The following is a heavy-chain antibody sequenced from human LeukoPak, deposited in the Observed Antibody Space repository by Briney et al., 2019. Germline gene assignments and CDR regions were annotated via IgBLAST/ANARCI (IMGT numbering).Heavy chain of an antibody. Sequence: SQTLSLTCTVSGGSISSGGYYWSWIRQPPGKGLEWIGYIYHSGSTYYNPSLKSRVTISVDRSKNQFSLKLSSVTAADTAVYYCAGGGVGWGLHYYYYMDVWGKGTTVTVSS. V-gene: IGHV4-30-2*01. CDR1: GGSISSGGYY. J-gene: IGHJ6*03. CDR2: IYHSGST. CDR3: AGGGVGWGLHYYYYMDV. D-gene: IGHD3-3*01.